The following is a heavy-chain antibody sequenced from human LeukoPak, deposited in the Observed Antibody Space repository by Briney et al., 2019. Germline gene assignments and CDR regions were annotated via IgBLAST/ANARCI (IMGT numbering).Heavy chain of an antibody. CDR2: FEPEDGET. CDR1: GYTLTELS. V-gene: IGHV1-24*01. D-gene: IGHD6-13*01. CDR3: ATGRRSIAAADDERSLDY. J-gene: IGHJ4*02. Sequence: ASVKVSCKVSGYTLTELSMHWVRQAPGKGLEWMGGFEPEDGETIYAQKFQGRVTMTEDTSTDTAYMELSSLRSEDTAVYYCATGRRSIAAADDERSLDYWGQGTLVTVSS.